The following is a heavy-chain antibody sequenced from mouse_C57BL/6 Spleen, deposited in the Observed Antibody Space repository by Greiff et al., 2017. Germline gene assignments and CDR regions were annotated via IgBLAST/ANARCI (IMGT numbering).Heavy chain of an antibody. Sequence: DVKLVESEGGLVQPGSSMKLSCTASGFTFSDYYMAWVRQVPEKGLEWVANINYDGSSTYYLDSLKSRFIISRDNAKNILYLQMSSLTSEDTATYYCARDDYDGAWFAYWGQGTLVTVSA. CDR3: ARDDYDGAWFAY. CDR2: INYDGSST. V-gene: IGHV5-16*01. J-gene: IGHJ3*01. D-gene: IGHD2-4*01. CDR1: GFTFSDYY.